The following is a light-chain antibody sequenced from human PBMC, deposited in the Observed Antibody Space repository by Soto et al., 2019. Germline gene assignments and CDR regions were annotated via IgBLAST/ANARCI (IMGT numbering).Light chain of an antibody. Sequence: DIQMTQSPSTLSASVGDRVTITCRASQSISSWLAWYQQKPGKAPKLLIYKASSLESGVPSRFSGSGSGTEFTLTIRSLQPDDFATYYCQQYNSHRRTFGQGTKVEI. V-gene: IGKV1-5*03. J-gene: IGKJ1*01. CDR1: QSISSW. CDR3: QQYNSHRRT. CDR2: KAS.